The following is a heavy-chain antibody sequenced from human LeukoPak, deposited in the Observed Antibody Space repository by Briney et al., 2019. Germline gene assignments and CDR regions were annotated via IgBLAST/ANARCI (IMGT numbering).Heavy chain of an antibody. Sequence: GGSLRLSCAASGLNFSSRWMNWVRQAPGQGLEWVASIKEDGSEKHYVDSVKGRFTISRDNTKNSLYLQMNSLRVEDTAVYYCARGSGHDRVYYYGMDVWGQGTTVTVSS. CDR1: GLNFSSRW. J-gene: IGHJ6*02. CDR3: ARGSGHDRVYYYGMDV. CDR2: IKEDGSEK. V-gene: IGHV3-7*03. D-gene: IGHD5-12*01.